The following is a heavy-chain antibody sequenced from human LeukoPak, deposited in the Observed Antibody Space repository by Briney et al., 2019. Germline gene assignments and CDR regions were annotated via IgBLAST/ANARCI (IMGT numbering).Heavy chain of an antibody. CDR3: AKDMAMVGLVMVADY. V-gene: IGHV3-30*18. CDR1: GFTFSSYG. CDR2: ISYDGSNK. D-gene: IGHD5-18*01. Sequence: GRSLRLSCAASGFTFSSYGMHWVRQAPGKGLEWVAVISYDGSNKYYADSVKGRFTISRDNSKNTLYLQMNSLRAEDTAVYYCAKDMAMVGLVMVADYWGQGTLVTVSS. J-gene: IGHJ4*02.